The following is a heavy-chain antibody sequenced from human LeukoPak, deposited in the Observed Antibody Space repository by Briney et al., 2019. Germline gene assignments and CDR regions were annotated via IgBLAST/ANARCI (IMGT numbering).Heavy chain of an antibody. CDR2: INPCGGST. V-gene: IGHV1-46*01. D-gene: IGHD6-13*01. Sequence: SVKVSCKASGYTFTISYMHWVREAPGHGLEWVGIINPCGGSTNYAQKFQGRVTMTRETSSSTVYMELSSLRSEDTAVYYCARAAGGLDFWGQGTLVTVSS. J-gene: IGHJ4*02. CDR3: ARAAGGLDF. CDR1: GYTFTISY.